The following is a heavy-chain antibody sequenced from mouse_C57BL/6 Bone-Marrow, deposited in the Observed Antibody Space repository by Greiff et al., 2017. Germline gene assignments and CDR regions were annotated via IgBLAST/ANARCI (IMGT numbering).Heavy chain of an antibody. CDR3: ARHEEDYYGRGYFDY. V-gene: IGHV1-62-2*01. D-gene: IGHD1-1*01. CDR1: GYTFTEYT. Sequence: LVKPGASVKLSCKASGYTFTEYTIHWVKQRSGQGLEWIGWFYPGSGSIKYNEKFKDKATLTADKSSSTVYMELSRLTSEDSAVYFCARHEEDYYGRGYFDYWGQGTTLTVSS. CDR2: FYPGSGSI. J-gene: IGHJ2*01.